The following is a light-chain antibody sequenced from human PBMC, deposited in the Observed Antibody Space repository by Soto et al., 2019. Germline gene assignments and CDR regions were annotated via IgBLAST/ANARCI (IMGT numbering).Light chain of an antibody. V-gene: IGLV1-40*01. CDR3: QSYDSSLDVV. Sequence: QSVLTQPPSVSGAPGQRVTISCTGSSSNIGAGHDVHWYQQLPGTAPKLLIYGTSNRPSGVPDRFSGSKSGTSASLAITGLQAEDEADYYCQSYDSSLDVVFGGGTQLTVL. CDR2: GTS. CDR1: SSNIGAGHD. J-gene: IGLJ7*01.